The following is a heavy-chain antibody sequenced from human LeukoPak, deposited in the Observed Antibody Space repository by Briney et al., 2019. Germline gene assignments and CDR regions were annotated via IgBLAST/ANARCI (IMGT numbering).Heavy chain of an antibody. Sequence: SETLSLTCAVYGGSFSGYYWSWIRQPPGKGLEWIGEINHSGSTNYNPSLKSRVTISVDTSKNQFSLKLSSVTAADTAVYYCARVGLGIAARGAVDYWGQGTLVTVSS. J-gene: IGHJ4*02. V-gene: IGHV4-34*01. D-gene: IGHD6-6*01. CDR2: INHSGST. CDR1: GGSFSGYY. CDR3: ARVGLGIAARGAVDY.